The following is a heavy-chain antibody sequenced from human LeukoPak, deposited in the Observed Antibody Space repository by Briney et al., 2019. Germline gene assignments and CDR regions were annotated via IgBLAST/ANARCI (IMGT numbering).Heavy chain of an antibody. CDR1: GGSISSYY. D-gene: IGHD3-22*01. CDR2: IYYSGST. V-gene: IGHV4-59*01. CDR3: ARDRYYDSSGDRSGWFDP. Sequence: SETLSLTCTVSGGSISSYYWSWIRQPPGKGLEWIGYIYYSGSTNYNPSLKSRVTISVDTSKNQFSLKLSSVTAADTAVYYCARDRYYDSSGDRSGWFDPWGQGTLLTVSS. J-gene: IGHJ5*02.